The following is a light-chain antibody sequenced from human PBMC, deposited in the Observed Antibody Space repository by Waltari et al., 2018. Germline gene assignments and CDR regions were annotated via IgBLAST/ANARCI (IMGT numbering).Light chain of an antibody. V-gene: IGLV2-14*01. CDR1: SSDVGGYNY. CDR2: DVS. CDR3: SSYTSSSTLVV. Sequence: QSALTQPASVSGSPGQSITISCTGTSSDVGGYNYVSWYQQHPGKAPKLMIYDVSNRPSGVSNRFSGSQSGNTASLTISGLQAEDEADYYCSSYTSSSTLVVFGVGTKLTVL. J-gene: IGLJ2*01.